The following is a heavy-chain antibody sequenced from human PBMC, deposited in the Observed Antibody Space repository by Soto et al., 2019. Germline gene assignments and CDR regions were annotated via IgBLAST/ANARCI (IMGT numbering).Heavy chain of an antibody. CDR2: INYSGST. J-gene: IGHJ6*02. CDR1: GESFSNHY. CDR3: ARGVVYRDVGLAYGMDV. Sequence: QVQLQQWGAGVLRPSETLSLTCAVYGESFSNHYWTWIRQSPGKGLEWVGEINYSGSTRYNWSLGSRVTISVDTSKNQFSLMVTSVTAEDTAVYYCARGVVYRDVGLAYGMDVWGQGTTDTVSS. D-gene: IGHD3-22*01. V-gene: IGHV4-34*01.